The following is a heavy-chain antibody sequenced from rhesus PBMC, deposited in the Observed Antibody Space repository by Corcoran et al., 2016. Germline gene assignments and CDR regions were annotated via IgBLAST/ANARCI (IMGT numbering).Heavy chain of an antibody. Sequence: EVQLVESGGGLAKPGGSLRLSCVASGFNFSSYWMNWVRQTPGKGLEWISAINSGGGSTYYADSVKGRFNISRDNSKNTLSLQMNSLRAEDTAVYYCAKGAIVAFDFWGQGLRVTVSS. J-gene: IGHJ3*01. CDR1: GFNFSSYW. D-gene: IGHD3-16*01. CDR2: INSGGGST. CDR3: AKGAIVAFDF. V-gene: IGHV3S42*01.